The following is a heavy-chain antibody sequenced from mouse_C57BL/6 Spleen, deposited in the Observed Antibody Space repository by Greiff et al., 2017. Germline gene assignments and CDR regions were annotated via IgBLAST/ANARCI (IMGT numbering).Heavy chain of an antibody. CDR3: ARSPLDY. CDR2: IYPGDGDT. CDR1: GYAFSSSW. J-gene: IGHJ2*01. Sequence: VQLQQSGPELVKPGASVKISCKASGYAFSSSWMNWVKQRPGKGLEWIGRIYPGDGDTNYNGKFKGKATLTADKSSSTAYMQLSSLTSEDSAVSFCARSPLDYRGQGTTLTVSS. V-gene: IGHV1-82*01.